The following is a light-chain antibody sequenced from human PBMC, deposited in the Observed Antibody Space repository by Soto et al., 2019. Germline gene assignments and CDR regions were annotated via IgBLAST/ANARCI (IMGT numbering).Light chain of an antibody. Sequence: QSVLTQPGSVSGSPGQSITISCTGSSSDIGGYNYVSWYQQHPGKAPKLMINDVSNRPSGVSNRFSGSKSGNTASLTISGLQPEDEADYYCCSYASSSTYVFGTGTKVTVL. CDR1: SSDIGGYNY. V-gene: IGLV2-14*03. J-gene: IGLJ1*01. CDR2: DVS. CDR3: CSYASSSTYV.